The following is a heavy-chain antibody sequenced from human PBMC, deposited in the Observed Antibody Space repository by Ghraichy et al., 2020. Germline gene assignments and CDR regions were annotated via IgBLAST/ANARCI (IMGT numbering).Heavy chain of an antibody. D-gene: IGHD6-6*01. Sequence: SETLSLTCSVSGGSITSSGYYGDWIRQPPGKGLEWIASIYYSGITYYNPSLKSRATISVDTSHHHFSLKLYSVTAADTAVYFCARRPRSYFDYWGRGILVTVSS. CDR3: ARRPRSYFDY. CDR2: IYYSGIT. V-gene: IGHV4-39*02. CDR1: GGSITSSGYY. J-gene: IGHJ4*02.